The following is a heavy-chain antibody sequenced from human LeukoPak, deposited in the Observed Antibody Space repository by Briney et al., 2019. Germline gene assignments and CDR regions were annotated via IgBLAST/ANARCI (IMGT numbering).Heavy chain of an antibody. Sequence: SETLSLTCAVYGGSFSGYYWSWIRQPPGKGLEWIGEINHSGSTNYNPSLKSRVTISVDTSKNQFSLKLSSVTAADTAVYYCAARTSGVVPAVGYIGFDPWGQGTMVTVSS. CDR2: INHSGST. CDR1: GGSFSGYY. D-gene: IGHD2-2*01. CDR3: AARTSGVVPAVGYIGFDP. J-gene: IGHJ5*02. V-gene: IGHV4-34*01.